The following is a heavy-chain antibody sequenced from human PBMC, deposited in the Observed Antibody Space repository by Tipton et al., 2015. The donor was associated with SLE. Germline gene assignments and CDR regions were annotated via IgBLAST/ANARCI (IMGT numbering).Heavy chain of an antibody. D-gene: IGHD3-3*01. J-gene: IGHJ1*01. CDR1: GFTFSSYA. V-gene: IGHV3-30*04. CDR3: TRGVLRFLEWLLSGSFQH. Sequence: SLRLSCAASGFTFSSYAMHWVCQAPGKGLEWVAIISYDGSNKFYADSVKGRFTISRDNSKNTLYLQMNSLRAEDTAVYYCTRGVLRFLEWLLSGSFQHWGQGTLVTVSS. CDR2: ISYDGSNK.